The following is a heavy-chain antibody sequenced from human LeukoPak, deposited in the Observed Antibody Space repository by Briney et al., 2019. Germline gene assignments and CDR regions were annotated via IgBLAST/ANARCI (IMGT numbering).Heavy chain of an antibody. V-gene: IGHV3-9*01. Sequence: GGSLRLSCAASGFTFDDYAMHWVRQAPGKGLEWVSGISWNSGSIGYADSVKGRFTISRDNSENTLFLRMNSLRAEDTAVYYCAKATGYLLWGQGTLVIVSS. CDR2: ISWNSGSI. D-gene: IGHD1-14*01. J-gene: IGHJ4*02. CDR3: AKATGYLL. CDR1: GFTFDDYA.